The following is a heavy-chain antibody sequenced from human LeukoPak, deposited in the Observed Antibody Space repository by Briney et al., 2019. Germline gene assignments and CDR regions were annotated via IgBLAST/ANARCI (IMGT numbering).Heavy chain of an antibody. J-gene: IGHJ4*02. CDR2: IRYDGSNK. Sequence: GGSLRLSCAASGFTFSSYGMHWVRQAPGKGLEWVAFIRYDGSNKYYADSVKGRFTISRDNSKNTLYLQMNSLRAEDTAVYYCAKARGVVPAAADWGQGTLVTVSS. CDR1: GFTFSSYG. V-gene: IGHV3-30*02. CDR3: AKARGVVPAAAD. D-gene: IGHD2-2*01.